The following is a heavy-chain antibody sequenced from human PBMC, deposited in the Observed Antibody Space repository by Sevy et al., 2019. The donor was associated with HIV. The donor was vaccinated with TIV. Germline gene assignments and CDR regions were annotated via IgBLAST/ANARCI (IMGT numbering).Heavy chain of an antibody. CDR3: ATGITIFGVVIGAGLDRPSYGMDV. CDR1: GFTFSSYG. J-gene: IGHJ6*02. V-gene: IGHV3-30*03. CDR2: ISYDGSNK. Sequence: GGSLRLSCAASGFTFSSYGMHWVRQAPGKGLEWVAVISYDGSNKYYADSVKGRFTISRDNSKNTLYLQMNSLRAEDTAVYYWATGITIFGVVIGAGLDRPSYGMDVWGQGTTVTVSS. D-gene: IGHD3-3*01.